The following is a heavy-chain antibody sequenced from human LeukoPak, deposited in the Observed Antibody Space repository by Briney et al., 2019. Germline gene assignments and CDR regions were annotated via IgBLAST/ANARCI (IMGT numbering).Heavy chain of an antibody. J-gene: IGHJ4*02. D-gene: IGHD5-18*01. CDR3: ARDRGDTAMAHPFDY. Sequence: PSETLSLTCTVSGGSISTYYWSWIRQPPGKGLEWIGYIYNNGINNYNPSLRSRVTISIDTSKNQFSLKLNSVTAADTAVYYCARDRGDTAMAHPFDYWGQGTLVTVSS. V-gene: IGHV4-59*01. CDR1: GGSISTYY. CDR2: IYNNGIN.